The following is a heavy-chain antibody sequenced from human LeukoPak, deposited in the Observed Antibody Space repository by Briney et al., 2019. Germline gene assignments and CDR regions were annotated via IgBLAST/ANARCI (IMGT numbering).Heavy chain of an antibody. J-gene: IGHJ4*02. D-gene: IGHD3-22*01. Sequence: SETLSLTCAVYGGSFRSYYWNWIRQPPGKGLEWIGEINHSGSTNYNPSLKSRVTVSADTSKNQFSLKLSSVTAADTAVYYCARVPTYYYDSSGHDGPIDYWGQGTLVTVSS. CDR3: ARVPTYYYDSSGHDGPIDY. CDR2: INHSGST. CDR1: GGSFRSYY. V-gene: IGHV4-34*01.